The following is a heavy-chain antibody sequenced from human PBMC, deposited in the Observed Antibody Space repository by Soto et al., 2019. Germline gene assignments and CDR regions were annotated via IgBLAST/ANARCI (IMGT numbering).Heavy chain of an antibody. Sequence: LRLSCAASGFTFSDYYMSWIRQAPGKGLEWVSYISSSGSTIYYADSVKGRFTISRDNAKNSLYLQMNSLRAEDTAVYYCARVCRVRGVINAYFDYWGQGTLVTGSS. CDR1: GFTFSDYY. CDR3: ARVCRVRGVINAYFDY. V-gene: IGHV3-11*01. J-gene: IGHJ4*02. D-gene: IGHD3-10*01. CDR2: ISSSGSTI.